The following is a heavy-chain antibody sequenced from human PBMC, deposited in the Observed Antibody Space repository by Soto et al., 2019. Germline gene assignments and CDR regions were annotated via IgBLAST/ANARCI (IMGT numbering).Heavy chain of an antibody. D-gene: IGHD2-15*01. J-gene: IGHJ4*02. V-gene: IGHV4-39*01. CDR1: FASFSSNSYH. CDR3: ARLVVVAPVANV. CDR2: ISYTGTT. Sequence: SETLSLTCSVSFASFSSNSYHWGWIRQPPGKGLEWIGSISYTGTTCYSPPLKSRVTISADTSKKQFSLKLDPATAADTAVYYCARLVVVAPVANVWGQGTLVTVSS.